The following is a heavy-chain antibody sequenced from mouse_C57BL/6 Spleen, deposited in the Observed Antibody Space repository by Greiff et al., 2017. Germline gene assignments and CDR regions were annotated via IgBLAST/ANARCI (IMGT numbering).Heavy chain of an antibody. J-gene: IGHJ3*01. D-gene: IGHD4-1*01. Sequence: VQGVESGPELVKPGASVKLSCKASGYTFTSYDINWVKQRPGQGLEWIGWIYPRDGSTKYNEKFKGKATLTVDTSSSTAYMELHSLTSEDSAVYFCAREGKNWSFAYWGQGTLVTVSA. V-gene: IGHV1-85*01. CDR1: GYTFTSYD. CDR2: IYPRDGST. CDR3: AREGKNWSFAY.